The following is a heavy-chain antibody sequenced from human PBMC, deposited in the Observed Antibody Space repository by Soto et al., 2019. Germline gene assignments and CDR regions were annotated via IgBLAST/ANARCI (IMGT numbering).Heavy chain of an antibody. CDR2: IYWDDDQ. V-gene: IGHV2-5*02. D-gene: IGHD6-13*01. J-gene: IGHJ5*02. Sequence: QITLKESGPTLVKPTQTLTLTCTFSGFSLSTSGVGVGWIRQPPGKALEWLALIYWDDDQRYSPSLKSRLTITKNTSKSQLVLTVTNMDPVDTATYYCAHLTIAAAGIDRNWFDPWGPGTLVTVSS. CDR1: GFSLSTSGVG. CDR3: AHLTIAAAGIDRNWFDP.